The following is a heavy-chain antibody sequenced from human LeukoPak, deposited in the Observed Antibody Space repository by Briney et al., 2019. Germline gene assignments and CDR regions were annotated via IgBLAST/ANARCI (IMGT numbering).Heavy chain of an antibody. CDR1: GGTFSSYA. J-gene: IGHJ6*04. D-gene: IGHD3-10*01. CDR2: IIPIFGTA. CDR3: ARGPVDYYGSGSYYSYGMDV. V-gene: IGHV1-69*13. Sequence: SVKVSCKASGGTFSSYAISWARQAPGRGLEWMGGIIPIFGTANYAQKFQGRVTITADESTSTAYMELSSLRSEDTAVYYCARGPVDYYGSGSYYSYGMDVWGKGTTVTVSS.